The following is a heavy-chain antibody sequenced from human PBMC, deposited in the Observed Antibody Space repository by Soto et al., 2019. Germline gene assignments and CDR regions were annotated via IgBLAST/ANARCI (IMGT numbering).Heavy chain of an antibody. CDR3: ARGIGYSYGQPSECDY. J-gene: IGHJ4*02. CDR2: ISYTGST. V-gene: IGHV4-31*03. CDR1: GGSISSGGYY. D-gene: IGHD5-18*01. Sequence: QVQLQESGPGLVKPSQTLSLTCTVSGGSISSGGYYWNWIRQHPGKGLEWIGYISYTGSTYYNPSLKIRVTISVDTSKNQFSLKLSSVTAADTAVYYCARGIGYSYGQPSECDYWGQGTLVTVSS.